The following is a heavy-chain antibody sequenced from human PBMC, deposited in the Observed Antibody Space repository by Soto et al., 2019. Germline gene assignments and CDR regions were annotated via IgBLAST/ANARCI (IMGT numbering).Heavy chain of an antibody. D-gene: IGHD6-13*01. CDR3: ARDPPGIAAAGTFDY. J-gene: IGHJ4*02. Sequence: LSLTCAASGFTVSSNYMSWVRQAPGKGLEWVSVIYSGGSTYYADSVKGRFTISRDNSKNTLYLQMNSLRAEDTAVYYCARDPPGIAAAGTFDYWGQGTLVTVSS. CDR2: IYSGGST. CDR1: GFTVSSNY. V-gene: IGHV3-66*01.